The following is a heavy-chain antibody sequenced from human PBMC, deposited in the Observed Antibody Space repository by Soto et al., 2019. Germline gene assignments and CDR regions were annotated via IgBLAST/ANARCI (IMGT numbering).Heavy chain of an antibody. CDR2: IYPGDSDT. CDR3: ARRXGIDGYNALHYYYGMDV. J-gene: IGHJ6*02. CDR1: GYSFTIYW. D-gene: IGHD5-12*01. Sequence: GESLKISCKGSGYSFTIYWIGWVRQMPGKGLEWMGIIYPGDSDTRYSPSFQGQVTISADKSISTAYLQWSSLKASDTAMYYCARRXGIDGYNALHYYYGMDVWGQGTTVTVSS. V-gene: IGHV5-51*01.